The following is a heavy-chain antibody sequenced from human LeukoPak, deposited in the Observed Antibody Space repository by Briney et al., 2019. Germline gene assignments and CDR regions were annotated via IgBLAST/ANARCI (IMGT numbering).Heavy chain of an antibody. CDR3: ARDRRTMTTCDY. Sequence: GGSLRLSCAASGFTFSSYTMNWVRQAPGKGLGWVSSIIISSSYIYYADSVKGRFTISRDNAKNTLYLQMNSLRAEDTAVYYCARDRRTMTTCDYWGQGSLVTASS. D-gene: IGHD4-17*01. J-gene: IGHJ4*02. V-gene: IGHV3-21*01. CDR2: IIISSSYI. CDR1: GFTFSSYT.